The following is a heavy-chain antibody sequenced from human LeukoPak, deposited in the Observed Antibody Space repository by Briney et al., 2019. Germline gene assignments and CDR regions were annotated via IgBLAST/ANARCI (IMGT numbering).Heavy chain of an antibody. CDR3: ARAPYYYDSSGYRHNWFDP. CDR1: GFTVSSNS. J-gene: IGHJ5*02. V-gene: IGHV3-53*01. D-gene: IGHD3-22*01. CDR2: IYSDNT. Sequence: TGGSLRLSCTVSGFTVSSNSMSWVRQAPGKGLEWVSFIYSDNTHYSDSVKGRFTISRDNAKNSLYLQMNSLRAEDTAVYYCARAPYYYDSSGYRHNWFDPWGQGTLVTVSS.